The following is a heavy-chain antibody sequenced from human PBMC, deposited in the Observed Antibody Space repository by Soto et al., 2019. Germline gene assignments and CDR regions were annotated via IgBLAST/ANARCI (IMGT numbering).Heavy chain of an antibody. J-gene: IGHJ6*02. CDR2: ISYTGRT. D-gene: IGHD3-10*01. CDR1: GDSIINYF. V-gene: IGHV4-59*01. CDR3: ARDLRYGSRSSHGMDV. Sequence: PSETLSLTCTVSGDSIINYFWTWIRQSPDKGLEWIGFISYTGRTTYNPSLRGRVIMSVDTSKSQFSLKVTSVTAADTAVYYCARDLRYGSRSSHGMDVWGQGTTVTVSS.